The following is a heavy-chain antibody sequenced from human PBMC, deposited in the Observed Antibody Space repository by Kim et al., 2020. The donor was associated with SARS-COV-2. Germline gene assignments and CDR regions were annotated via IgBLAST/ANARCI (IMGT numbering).Heavy chain of an antibody. D-gene: IGHD3-10*01. CDR3: ARAKSGAYYGGIWLDP. CDR2: IYHSGSA. CDR1: GYSISSGYY. V-gene: IGHV4-38-2*02. Sequence: SETLSLTCTVSGYSISSGYYWGWIRQSPGKGLEWIGNIYHSGSAYYNPSLKSRVAISVDSSKNQFSLKLYSVTATDTAVYYCARAKSGAYYGGIWLDPWG. J-gene: IGHJ5*02.